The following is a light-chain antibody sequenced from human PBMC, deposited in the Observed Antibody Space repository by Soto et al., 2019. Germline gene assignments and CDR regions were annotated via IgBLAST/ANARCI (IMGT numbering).Light chain of an antibody. V-gene: IGKV3-11*01. CDR2: DAS. J-gene: IGKJ5*01. Sequence: EIVLTQSPATLSLSPGERATFSCRASQSVSSYLAWYQQKPGQAPRLLIYDASIRATGIAARFSGSGSRTDFTLTISSLEPEDFAVYYCQQHTNWPPSITFGQGTRLEI. CDR3: QQHTNWPPSIT. CDR1: QSVSSY.